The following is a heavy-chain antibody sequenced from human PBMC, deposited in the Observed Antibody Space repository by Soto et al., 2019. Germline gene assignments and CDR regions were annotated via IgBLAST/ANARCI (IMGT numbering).Heavy chain of an antibody. D-gene: IGHD5-12*01. CDR3: ARHTDIVSSTVYN. J-gene: IGHJ4*02. CDR2: MYHSGST. Sequence: SETLSLTCAVSGGSISSGGYSWSWIRQPPGKGLEWIGYMYHSGSTYYNPSLESRVTISIDTSKNQFSLKLSSVAAADTAVYYCARHTDIVSSTVYNWGQGILVTVSS. V-gene: IGHV4-30-2*01. CDR1: GGSISSGGYS.